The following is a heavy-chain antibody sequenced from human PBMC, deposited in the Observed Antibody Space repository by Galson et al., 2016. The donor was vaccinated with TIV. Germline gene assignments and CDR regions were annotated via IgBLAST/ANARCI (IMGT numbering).Heavy chain of an antibody. CDR3: AREFYLNYYYGMDV. CDR2: IWYDGSNK. D-gene: IGHD2/OR15-2a*01. V-gene: IGHV3-33*01. J-gene: IGHJ6*02. Sequence: SLRLSCAASGFSFSSYGMHWVRQAPGKGLEWVTFIWYDGSNKYYTDSVKGRFTISRDNSKNTLYLQMNSLRAEDTAVYFCAREFYLNYYYGMDVWGQGTTVIVSS. CDR1: GFSFSSYG.